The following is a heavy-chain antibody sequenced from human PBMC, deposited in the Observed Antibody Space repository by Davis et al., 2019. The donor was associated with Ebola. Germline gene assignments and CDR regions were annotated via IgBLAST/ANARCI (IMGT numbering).Heavy chain of an antibody. CDR3: AVYSGSYGGFDY. Sequence: GESLKISCAASGFTFSSYAMSWVRQAPGKGLEWVSSISSSSSYIYYADSVKGRFTISRDNAKNSLYLQMNSLRAEDTAVYYCAVYSGSYGGFDYWGQGTLVTVSS. D-gene: IGHD1-26*01. V-gene: IGHV3-21*01. CDR1: GFTFSSYA. CDR2: ISSSSSYI. J-gene: IGHJ4*02.